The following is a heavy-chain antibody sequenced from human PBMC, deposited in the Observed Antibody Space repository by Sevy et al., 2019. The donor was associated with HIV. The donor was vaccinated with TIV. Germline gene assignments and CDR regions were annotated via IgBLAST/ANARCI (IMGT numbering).Heavy chain of an antibody. Sequence: GGSLRLSCAASGFTFSTYSMNWVRQAPGKGLEWVSSINRGSRYIYYADSVKGRFTVSRDDAKNSLHLQMNSLRAEDTAVYYCAREKEQQLVDYWGQGTLVTVSS. D-gene: IGHD6-13*01. V-gene: IGHV3-21*01. CDR2: INRGSRYI. J-gene: IGHJ4*02. CDR3: AREKEQQLVDY. CDR1: GFTFSTYS.